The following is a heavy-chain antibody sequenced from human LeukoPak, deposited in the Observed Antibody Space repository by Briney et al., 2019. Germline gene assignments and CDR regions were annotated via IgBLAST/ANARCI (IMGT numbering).Heavy chain of an antibody. CDR1: GFTFSSYA. CDR3: AKDGYYFDY. CDR2: ISGSGGST. J-gene: IGHJ4*02. Sequence: GGSLRLSCAAFGFTFSSYAMSWVRQAPGKGLEWVSSISGSGGSTYYADSVKGRFTISRDNSKYTLYLQMNSLRAEDTAVYYCAKDGYYFDYWGQGTLVTVSS. V-gene: IGHV3-23*01.